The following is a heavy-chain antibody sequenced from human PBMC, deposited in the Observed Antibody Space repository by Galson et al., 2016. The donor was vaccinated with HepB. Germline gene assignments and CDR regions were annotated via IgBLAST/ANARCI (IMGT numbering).Heavy chain of an antibody. CDR1: GFTFDDYA. CDR2: ISWNSGGR. V-gene: IGHV3-9*01. Sequence: SLRLSCAASGFTFDDYAMHWVRQAPGKGLEWVSGISWNSGGRDYADSVKGRFTISRDNAKNSLYLHMNSLRVEDTAMYFCAKGTTKGGGSEDYWGQGTLVTVSA. J-gene: IGHJ4*02. D-gene: IGHD3-16*01. CDR3: AKGTTKGGGSEDY.